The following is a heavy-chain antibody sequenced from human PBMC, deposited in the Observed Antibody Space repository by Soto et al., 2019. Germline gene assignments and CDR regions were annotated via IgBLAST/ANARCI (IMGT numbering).Heavy chain of an antibody. CDR1: GYTFTSYY. CDR2: INPSGGST. Sequence: ASVKVSCKASGYTFTSYYMHWVRQAPGQGLEWMGIINPSGGSTSYAQKLQGRVTMTRDTSTSTVYMELSRLRSEDTAVYYCAREFEMATSEFYCAPRTLITAST. J-gene: IGHJ4*02. V-gene: IGHV1-46*01. D-gene: IGHD5-12*01. CDR3: AREFEMATSEFY.